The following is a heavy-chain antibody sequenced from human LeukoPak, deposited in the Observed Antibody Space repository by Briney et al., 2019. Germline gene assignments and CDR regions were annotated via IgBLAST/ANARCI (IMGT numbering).Heavy chain of an antibody. CDR3: ARDPGAAASRGTGFDY. CDR2: IIPIFGTA. D-gene: IGHD6-13*01. J-gene: IGHJ4*02. V-gene: IGHV1-69*01. Sequence: GASVKVSCKASGGTFSSYAISWVRQAPGQGLEWMGGIIPIFGTANYAQKFQGRVTITADESTSTAYMELSSLRSEDTAVYYCARDPGAAASRGTGFDYWGQGTLVTVSS. CDR1: GGTFSSYA.